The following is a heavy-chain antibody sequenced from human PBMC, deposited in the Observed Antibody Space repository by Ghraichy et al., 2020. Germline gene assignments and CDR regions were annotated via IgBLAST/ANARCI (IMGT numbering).Heavy chain of an antibody. V-gene: IGHV3-15*01. J-gene: IGHJ4*02. CDR2: IKSKTDGGTT. D-gene: IGHD6-13*01. CDR1: GFTFNNAW. CDR3: TRFGYSSNWYLD. Sequence: GGSLRLSCAASGFTFNNAWMSWVRQAPGKGLEWVGRIKSKTDGGTTEYAAPVKGRFTISRDDSKNTLYLQMNSLKTEDTAVYYCTRFGYSSNWYLDWGQGTLVTVSS.